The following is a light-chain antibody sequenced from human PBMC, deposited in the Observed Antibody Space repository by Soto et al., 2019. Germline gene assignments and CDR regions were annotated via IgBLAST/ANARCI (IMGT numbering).Light chain of an antibody. CDR3: CSYTTTNTVV. Sequence: QPVLTQPASVSGSPGQSITISCTGTSSDIGGSDFVSWYQQHPGKAPKLVMSEVNNRPSGVSSRFSGSKSGNTASLTISGLQAEDEADYYCCSYTTTNTVVFGGGTKLTV. V-gene: IGLV2-14*01. CDR1: SSDIGGSDF. CDR2: EVN. J-gene: IGLJ2*01.